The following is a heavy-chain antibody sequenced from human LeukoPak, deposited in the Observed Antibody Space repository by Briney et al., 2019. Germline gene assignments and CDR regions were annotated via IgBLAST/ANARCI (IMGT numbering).Heavy chain of an antibody. CDR1: GFTFSSYA. CDR3: ARGDYVWGTYPGAFDI. Sequence: PGRSLRLSCAASGFTFSSYAMHWVRQAPGKGLEWGAVISYDGSNKYYADSVKGRFTISRDNSKNTLYLQMNSLRAEDTAVYYCARGDYVWGTYPGAFDIWGQGTKVTVSS. J-gene: IGHJ3*02. V-gene: IGHV3-30-3*01. CDR2: ISYDGSNK. D-gene: IGHD3-16*02.